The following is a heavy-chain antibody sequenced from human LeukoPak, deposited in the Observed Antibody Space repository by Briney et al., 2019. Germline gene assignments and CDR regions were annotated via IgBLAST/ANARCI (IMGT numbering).Heavy chain of an antibody. CDR1: GGSFSGYY. V-gene: IGHV4-34*01. CDR2: INHSGST. Sequence: KPSETLSLTCAVYGGSFSGYYWSWIRQPPGKGLEWIGEINHSGSTNYNPSLKSRVTISVATSKNQFSLKLSSVTAADTAVYYCARAIGVVIISYFDYWGQGTLVTVSS. J-gene: IGHJ4*02. D-gene: IGHD3-3*01. CDR3: ARAIGVVIISYFDY.